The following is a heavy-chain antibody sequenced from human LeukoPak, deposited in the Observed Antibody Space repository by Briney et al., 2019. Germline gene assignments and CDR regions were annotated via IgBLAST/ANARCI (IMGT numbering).Heavy chain of an antibody. CDR3: ARASGDIVETATMGSY. D-gene: IGHD5-18*01. CDR1: GFSFNSYS. V-gene: IGHV3-21*01. CDR2: ISSSSSSI. J-gene: IGHJ4*02. Sequence: GGSLRLSCAASGFSFNSYSMNWVRQAPGKGLEWVSSISSSSSSIYYADSVKGRFTISRDNAKNSLYLQMNSLRAEDTAVYYCARASGDIVETATMGSYWGQGTLVTVSS.